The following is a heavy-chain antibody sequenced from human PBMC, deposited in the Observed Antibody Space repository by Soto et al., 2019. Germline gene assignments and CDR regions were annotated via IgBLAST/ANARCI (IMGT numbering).Heavy chain of an antibody. CDR3: ARVPDR. J-gene: IGHJ5*02. V-gene: IGHV4-59*12. Sequence: PSETLSLTCTVFGGSISGYYWSWMRQPPGKGLEWIGYSHDNGTTNYNPSLKSRVTISVDTSNEQFSLNLTSVTAADTAVYYCARVPDRWGKGTLVTVSS. D-gene: IGHD2-2*01. CDR2: SHDNGTT. CDR1: GGSISGYY.